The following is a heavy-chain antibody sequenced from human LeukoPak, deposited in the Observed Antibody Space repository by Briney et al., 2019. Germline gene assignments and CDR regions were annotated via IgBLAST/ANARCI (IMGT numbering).Heavy chain of an antibody. CDR1: GFFSGSW. Sequence: GGSPRLSCTASGFFSGSWMSWVRRAPGKGLEWVASINQDGSRKYYVDSVKGRFTISRDNANNSLSLQMNSLRAEDTAVYYCARQYSGYDPFDYWGQGTLVTVSS. CDR2: INQDGSRK. CDR3: ARQYSGYDPFDY. J-gene: IGHJ4*02. V-gene: IGHV3-7*01. D-gene: IGHD5-12*01.